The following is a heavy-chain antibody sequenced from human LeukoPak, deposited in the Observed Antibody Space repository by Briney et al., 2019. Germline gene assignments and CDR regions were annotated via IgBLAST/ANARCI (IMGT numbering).Heavy chain of an antibody. CDR2: INPNSGGT. Sequence: ASVKVSCKASGYTFTGYYMHWVRQAPGQGLEWMGWINPNSGGTNFAQKFQGRVTMTRDTSISTAYMEVSRLTSDDTAVYYCARARSSSSETVYWGQGTLVTVSS. D-gene: IGHD6-6*01. CDR3: ARARSSSSETVY. J-gene: IGHJ4*02. CDR1: GYTFTGYY. V-gene: IGHV1-2*02.